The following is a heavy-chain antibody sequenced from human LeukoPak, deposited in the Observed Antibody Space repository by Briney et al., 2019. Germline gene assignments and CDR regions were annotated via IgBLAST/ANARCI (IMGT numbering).Heavy chain of an antibody. V-gene: IGHV4-34*01. J-gene: IGHJ6*02. D-gene: IGHD3-22*01. CDR1: GGSFSGYY. CDR2: INHSGST. Sequence: KPSETLCLTCAVYGGSFSGYYWSWIRQPPGKGLEWIGEINHSGSTNYNPSLKSRVTISVDTSKNQFSLKLSSVTAADTAVYYCASPAGYYDSSGYLGDYYYYYGMDVWGQGTTVTVSS. CDR3: ASPAGYYDSSGYLGDYYYYYGMDV.